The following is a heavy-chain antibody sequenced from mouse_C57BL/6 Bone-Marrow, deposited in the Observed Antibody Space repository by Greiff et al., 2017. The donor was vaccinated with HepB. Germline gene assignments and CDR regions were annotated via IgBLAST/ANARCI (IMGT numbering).Heavy chain of an antibody. CDR3: AQGAPDGYYEFAY. V-gene: IGHV1-69*01. CDR1: GYTFTSYW. CDR2: IDPSDSYT. Sequence: VQLQQSGAELVMPGASVKLSCKASGYTFTSYWMHWVKQRPGQGLEWIGEIDPSDSYTNYNQKFKGKSTLTVDKSSSTAYMQLSSLTSEDSAVYYCAQGAPDGYYEFAYWGQGTLVTVSA. J-gene: IGHJ3*01. D-gene: IGHD2-3*01.